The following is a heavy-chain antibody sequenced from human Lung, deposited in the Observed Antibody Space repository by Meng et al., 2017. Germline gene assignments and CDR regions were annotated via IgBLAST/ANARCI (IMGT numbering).Heavy chain of an antibody. V-gene: IGHV3-15*01. CDR3: ATGAAAANH. D-gene: IGHD6-13*01. CDR2: IKSNSHGGTT. CDR1: GGIIRNLW. J-gene: IGHJ5*02. Sequence: LVVSGGGLLQPGGSLRLFLVASGGIIRNLWMAVVRPAPGKGLVWVGSIKSNSHGGTTDFAAPVKGRFTTSRNNSTNTLNLQMNSLITEDKAVYFWATGAAAANHWGQGTLVTVSS.